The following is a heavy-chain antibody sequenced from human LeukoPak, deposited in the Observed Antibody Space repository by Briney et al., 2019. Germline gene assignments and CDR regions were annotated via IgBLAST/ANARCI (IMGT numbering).Heavy chain of an antibody. CDR1: GFTFSSYT. CDR3: ARDGVAELMSALDY. D-gene: IGHD1-26*01. J-gene: IGHJ4*02. CDR2: ISISTTSI. Sequence: PGGSLRLSCAASGFTFSSYTMNWVRQAPGMGLELVSSISISTTSIYYADSLKGRFTISRDNAKNSLYLQMNSLRAEDTAVYYCARDGVAELMSALDYWGQGILVTVSS. V-gene: IGHV3-21*06.